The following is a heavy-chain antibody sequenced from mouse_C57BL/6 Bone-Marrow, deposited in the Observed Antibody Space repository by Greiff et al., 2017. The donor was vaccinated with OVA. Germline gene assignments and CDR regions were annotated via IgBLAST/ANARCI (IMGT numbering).Heavy chain of an antibody. CDR1: GYTFTSYW. J-gene: IGHJ2*01. CDR2: IHPNSGST. Sequence: QVQLQQPGAELVKPGASVKLSCKASGYTFTSYWMHWVKQRPGQGLEWIGMIHPNSGSTNYNEKFKSKATLTVDKSSSTAYMQLSRLTSEDSAVYYCERDGSWPSFDYWGQGTTLTVSS. V-gene: IGHV1-64*01. CDR3: ERDGSWPSFDY. D-gene: IGHD1-1*01.